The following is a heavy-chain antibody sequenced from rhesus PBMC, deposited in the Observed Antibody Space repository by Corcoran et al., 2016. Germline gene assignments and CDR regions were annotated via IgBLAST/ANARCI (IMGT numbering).Heavy chain of an antibody. D-gene: IGHD6-43*01. V-gene: IGHV4S10*01. CDR1: GGSISDSYR. CDR3: ARDKAAARNFDY. CDR2: IYGSSTST. Sequence: QVQLQESGPAVVKPSETLSLTCAVSGGSISDSYRWSWIRQPPGKGLEWIGYIYGSSTSTNYNPSLKSRVTISKDTSKNQFSLKLSSVTAADTAVYYCARDKAAARNFDYWGQGVLVTVSS. J-gene: IGHJ4*01.